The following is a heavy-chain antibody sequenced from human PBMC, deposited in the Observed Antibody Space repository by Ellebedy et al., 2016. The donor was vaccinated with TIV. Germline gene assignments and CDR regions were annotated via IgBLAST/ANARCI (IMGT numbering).Heavy chain of an antibody. V-gene: IGHV3-7*03. J-gene: IGHJ4*02. D-gene: IGHD6-19*01. CDR1: GFIFSTSW. CDR3: AKGGWYPDY. Sequence: GGSLRLSXVASGFIFSTSWMSWVRQAPGKGLEWVAYIKQDGSETHYVDFVGGRFTISRDNAKSSLYLQMNSLRAEDTAVYYCAKGGWYPDYWGQGTLVTVSS. CDR2: IKQDGSET.